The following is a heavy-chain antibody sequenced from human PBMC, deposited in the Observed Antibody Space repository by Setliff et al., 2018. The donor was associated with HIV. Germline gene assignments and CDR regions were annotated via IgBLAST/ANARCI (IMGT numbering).Heavy chain of an antibody. CDR2: LKSKTDGGTT. CDR3: ARGSLRGVLALGMDV. J-gene: IGHJ6*02. CDR1: GLTLSNTW. D-gene: IGHD3-10*01. Sequence: GGSLRLSCAASGLTLSNTWMSWVRQAPGKGLEWVGRLKSKTDGGTTDYAAPVKGRFTISRDDSKTTLYLQMNSLKTEDTAVYYCARGSLRGVLALGMDVWGQGTTVTVSS. V-gene: IGHV3-15*01.